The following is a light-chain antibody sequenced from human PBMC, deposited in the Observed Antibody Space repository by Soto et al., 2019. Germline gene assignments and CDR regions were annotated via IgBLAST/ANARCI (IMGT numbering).Light chain of an antibody. J-gene: IGLJ1*01. CDR1: SSDISSYNR. CDR2: EVY. Sequence: SALTQPPSVSGSPGQSVTISCTGTSSDISSYNRVSWYQQPPGTAPKLLIYEVYDRPSGVPDRFSGSRSGNTASLTISGLQAEDESDYYCSLYISSTTSYVFGTGTKVTVL. CDR3: SLYISSTTSYV. V-gene: IGLV2-18*01.